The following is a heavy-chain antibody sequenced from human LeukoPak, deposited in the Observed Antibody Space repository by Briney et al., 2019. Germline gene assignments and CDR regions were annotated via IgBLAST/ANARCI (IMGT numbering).Heavy chain of an antibody. J-gene: IGHJ3*02. V-gene: IGHV1-46*01. Sequence: ASVKVSCKASGYTFTSYYMHWVRQAPGQGLEWMGIINPSGGSTSYAQKFQGRVTTTRDTSTSTVYMELSSLRSEDTAVYYCARGGGYYDSSGYTDAFDIWGQGTMVTVSS. CDR3: ARGGGYYDSSGYTDAFDI. CDR2: INPSGGST. D-gene: IGHD3-22*01. CDR1: GYTFTSYY.